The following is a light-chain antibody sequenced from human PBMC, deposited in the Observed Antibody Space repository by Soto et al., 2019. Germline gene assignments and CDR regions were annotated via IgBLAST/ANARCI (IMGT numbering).Light chain of an antibody. CDR1: VSVNIY. Sequence: EIVLTQSPATLSLSPGESATLSCRASVSVNIYISWYQQKPAQAPRLLIYDASNRATGIPTRFSGSGSGPDFSLTISSLEPEDFAVYYRQQRSNWPWTTFGQGTRVELK. CDR2: DAS. CDR3: QQRSNWPWTT. J-gene: IGKJ1*01. V-gene: IGKV3-11*01.